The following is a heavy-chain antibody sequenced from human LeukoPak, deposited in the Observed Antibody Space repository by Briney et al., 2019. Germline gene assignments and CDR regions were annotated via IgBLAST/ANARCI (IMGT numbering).Heavy chain of an antibody. V-gene: IGHV3-33*03. CDR1: VLNPNSYA. CDR2: IRHDEANS. D-gene: IGHD6-6*01. Sequence: PGRSLRLSCALSVLNPNSYAMPGVRQAPGKGLKWVAVIRHDEANSFYADSVQGRFTISRDTSKKLLYLQMNSLRVEDTAVYYCAKEYTPSSPLGELDSWGQGTLVTVSS. CDR3: AKEYTPSSPLGELDS. J-gene: IGHJ4*02.